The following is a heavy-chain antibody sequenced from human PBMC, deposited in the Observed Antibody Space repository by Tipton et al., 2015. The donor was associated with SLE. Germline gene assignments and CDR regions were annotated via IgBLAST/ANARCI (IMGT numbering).Heavy chain of an antibody. CDR3: ARAPIGVPAAYCQH. CDR2: INHSGST. V-gene: IGHV4-34*01. D-gene: IGHD2-2*01. J-gene: IGHJ1*01. CDR1: GGSFSGYY. Sequence: TLSLTCAVYGGSFSGYYWSWIRQPPGKGLEWIGEINHSGSTIYNPSLKSRVTIPVDTSKTQFSLKLSSVTAAATAVYYCARAPIGVPAAYCQHWGQGTLVTGAS.